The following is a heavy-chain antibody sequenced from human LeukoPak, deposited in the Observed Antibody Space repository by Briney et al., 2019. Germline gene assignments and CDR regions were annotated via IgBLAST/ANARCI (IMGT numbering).Heavy chain of an antibody. CDR3: ARGDTYCGGDCYAPNY. J-gene: IGHJ4*02. Sequence: SESLSLTCAVYGGSFSGYYWSWIRQPPGKALEWIGEINRSGGAKYNPSLKSRVTISVDTSKNQFSLKMSSVTAADTAVYYCARGDTYCGGDCYAPNYWAKETLVTVYS. D-gene: IGHD2-21*02. CDR2: INRSGGA. CDR1: GGSFSGYY. V-gene: IGHV4-34*01.